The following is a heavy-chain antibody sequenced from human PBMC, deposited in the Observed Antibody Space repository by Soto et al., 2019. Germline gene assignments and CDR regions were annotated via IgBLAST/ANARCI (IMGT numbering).Heavy chain of an antibody. J-gene: IGHJ4*02. CDR1: XXXVXXXXXX. CDR2: VYYSGTT. Sequence: QVXLQESXPGLLKPSETLSLTCSVSXXXVXXXXXXXXWIXXXPXXRLEWXGYVYYSGTTNYNPSLKSRVTISVDLSKNQFSLRLSSVTXADTAXXYCXXXTAXPXXXRXXXFFDYWGQGTLVTVSS. V-gene: IGHV4-61*01. CDR3: XXXTAXPXXXRXXXFFDY.